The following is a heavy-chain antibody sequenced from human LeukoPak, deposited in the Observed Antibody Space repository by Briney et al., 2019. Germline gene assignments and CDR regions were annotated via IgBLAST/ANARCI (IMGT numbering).Heavy chain of an antibody. CDR3: ARYDEGDSSSYYALWVDY. CDR1: GYSFGNYW. D-gene: IGHD3-22*01. Sequence: GESLKISCKGSGYSFGNYWIAWVRQTPGKGLEWMGMIYPGDSDTRYSPSFQDQATILVDKSINTAYLQWSSLKASDTAMYYCARYDEGDSSSYYALWVDYWGQGTPVTVSS. J-gene: IGHJ4*02. V-gene: IGHV5-51*01. CDR2: IYPGDSDT.